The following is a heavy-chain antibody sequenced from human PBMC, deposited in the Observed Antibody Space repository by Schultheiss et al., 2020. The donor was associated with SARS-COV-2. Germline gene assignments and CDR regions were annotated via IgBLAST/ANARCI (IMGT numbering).Heavy chain of an antibody. CDR2: IYYSGST. CDR3: VRGIVGATTDI. CDR1: GGSFSGYY. J-gene: IGHJ3*02. Sequence: SETLSLTCAVYGGSFSGYYWSWIRQPPGKGLEWIGYIYYSGSTNYNPSLKSRVTISVDTSKNHFSLRLSTVTAADTAVYYCVRGIVGATTDIWGQGTMVTVSS. V-gene: IGHV4-59*08. D-gene: IGHD1-26*01.